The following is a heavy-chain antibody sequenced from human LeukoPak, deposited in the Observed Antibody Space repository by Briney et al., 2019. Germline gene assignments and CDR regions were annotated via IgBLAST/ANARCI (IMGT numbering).Heavy chain of an antibody. CDR1: GYTFTSYG. J-gene: IGHJ6*02. V-gene: IGHV1-18*01. CDR3: AREGGRVVVPRAHPYGMDV. D-gene: IGHD2-2*01. CDR2: ISAYNGNT. Sequence: ASVKVSCKASGYTFTSYGISWVRQAPGQGLEWMGWISAYNGNTNYAQKLQGRVTMTTDTSTSTAYMELRSLRSDDTAVYYCAREGGRVVVPRAHPYGMDVRGQGTTVTVSS.